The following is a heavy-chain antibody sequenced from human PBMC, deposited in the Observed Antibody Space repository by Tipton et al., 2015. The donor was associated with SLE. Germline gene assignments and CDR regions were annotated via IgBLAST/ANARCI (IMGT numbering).Heavy chain of an antibody. CDR3: ARQRFGNLASDY. CDR1: GVSVGSGNFF. J-gene: IGHJ4*02. Sequence: TLSLTCTVSGVSVGSGNFFWSWIRQYPGKGLEWIGYIYNTGNTHYKPSLKSRLTISVDTSKNQFSLELNSVTAADTAVFYCARQRFGNLASDYWGQGILVTVSS. V-gene: IGHV4-31*03. CDR2: IYNTGNT. D-gene: IGHD3-10*01.